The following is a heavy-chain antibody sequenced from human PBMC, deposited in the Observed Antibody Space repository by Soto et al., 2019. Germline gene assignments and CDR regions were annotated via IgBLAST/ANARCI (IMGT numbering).Heavy chain of an antibody. V-gene: IGHV4-59*01. CDR3: ARGSRALYNWNYNYFDY. CDR1: GGSISSYY. Sequence: LSLTCTVSGGSISSYYWSWIRQPPGKGLEWIGYIYYSGSTNYNPSLKSRVTISVDTSKNQFSLKLSSVTAADTAVYYCARGSRALYNWNYNYFDYWGQGTLVTVSS. J-gene: IGHJ4*02. CDR2: IYYSGST. D-gene: IGHD1-7*01.